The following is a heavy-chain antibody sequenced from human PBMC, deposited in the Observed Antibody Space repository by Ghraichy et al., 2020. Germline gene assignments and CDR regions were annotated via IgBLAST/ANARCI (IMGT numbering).Heavy chain of an antibody. V-gene: IGHV3-74*01. CDR2: INTDGSST. D-gene: IGHD3-10*01. CDR1: GFTFSCYW. Sequence: GVLRLSCAASGFTFSCYWMHWVRQAPGKGLVWVSRINTDGSSTTYADSVKGRFTISRDNAKNTLFLQMNSLRAEDTAVYYCVRTFYNSPDNWGQGTLVTVSS. J-gene: IGHJ4*02. CDR3: VRTFYNSPDN.